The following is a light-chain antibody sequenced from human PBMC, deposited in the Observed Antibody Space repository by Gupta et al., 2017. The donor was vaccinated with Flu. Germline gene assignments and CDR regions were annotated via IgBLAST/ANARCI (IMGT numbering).Light chain of an antibody. CDR1: QSVSSY. CDR3: QQRSNWPPMYT. Sequence: EIVLTQSPATLSLSPGERATLSCRASQSVSSYLAWYQQKPGQAPRLLMYDASNRATGIPARFSSSGSGTEFSITISSLEPEDFAVYYCQQRSNWPPMYTFGQGTKLEIK. CDR2: DAS. J-gene: IGKJ2*01. V-gene: IGKV3-11*01.